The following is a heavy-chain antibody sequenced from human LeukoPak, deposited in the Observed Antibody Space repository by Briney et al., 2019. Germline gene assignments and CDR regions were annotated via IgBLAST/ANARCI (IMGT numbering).Heavy chain of an antibody. CDR2: ISWNSGSI. Sequence: SLRLSCAASGFTFDDYAMHWVRQAPGKGLEWVSGISWNSGSIGYADSVKGRFTISRDNAKNSLYLQMNSLRAEDTAVYYCARVGSTGFDYWGQGTLVTVSS. J-gene: IGHJ4*02. D-gene: IGHD2-2*01. V-gene: IGHV3-9*01. CDR1: GFTFDDYA. CDR3: ARVGSTGFDY.